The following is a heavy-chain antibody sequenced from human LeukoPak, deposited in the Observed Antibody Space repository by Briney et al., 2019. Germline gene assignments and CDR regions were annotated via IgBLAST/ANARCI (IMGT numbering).Heavy chain of an antibody. V-gene: IGHV7-4-1*02. D-gene: IGHD6-13*01. CDR2: INTNTGNP. Sequence: ASVKVSCKASGYTFTSYAMNWVRQAPGQGLEWMGWINTNTGNPTYAQGFTGRFVFSLDTSVSTAYLQISSLKAEDTAVYYCARAIAAAGPPMEGYYYGMDVWGQGTTVTVSS. CDR3: ARAIAAAGPPMEGYYYGMDV. CDR1: GYTFTSYA. J-gene: IGHJ6*02.